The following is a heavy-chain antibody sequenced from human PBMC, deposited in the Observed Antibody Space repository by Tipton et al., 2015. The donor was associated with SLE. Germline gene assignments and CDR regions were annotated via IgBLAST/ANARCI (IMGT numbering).Heavy chain of an antibody. CDR2: VYVSGST. CDR3: AREDGAVTYRGHSAK. CDR1: GCSISSYY. J-gene: IGHJ4*02. Sequence: LRLSCTISGCSISSYYWTWIRQSPGKGLEWIGYVYVSGSTNYNPSLKSRVTISVDTSKNQFSLSLTSVTAADTAVYYCAREDGAVTYRGHSAKWGQGTLATVSS. D-gene: IGHD2/OR15-2a*01. V-gene: IGHV4-59*01.